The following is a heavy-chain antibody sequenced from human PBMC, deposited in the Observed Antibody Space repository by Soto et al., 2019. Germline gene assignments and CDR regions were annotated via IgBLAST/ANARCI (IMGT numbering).Heavy chain of an antibody. CDR3: ARDKVSGIEARGFDY. CDR2: IYYSGST. CDR1: VGSISSGDYY. D-gene: IGHD6-6*01. Sequence: QVQLQESGPGLVKPSQTLSLTCTVSVGSISSGDYYWSWIRQPPGKGLEWIGYIYYSGSTYYNPSLKSRVTISVDTSKNLFSIKLSSMPAAATAVYYCARDKVSGIEARGFDYWGQETLVTVSS. J-gene: IGHJ4*02. V-gene: IGHV4-30-4*01.